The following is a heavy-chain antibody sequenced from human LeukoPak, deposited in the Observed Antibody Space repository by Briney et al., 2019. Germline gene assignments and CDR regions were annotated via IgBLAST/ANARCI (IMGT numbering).Heavy chain of an antibody. J-gene: IGHJ4*02. CDR1: GFTFSSYA. CDR3: ARLLIPGWYVGY. D-gene: IGHD6-19*01. V-gene: IGHV3-23*01. Sequence: GGSLRLSCAASGFTFSSYAMSWVRQAPGKGLEWVSAISGSGGSTYYADSVKGRFTISRDNSKNTLYLQMNSLRAEDTAVYYCARLLIPGWYVGYWGQGILVTVSS. CDR2: ISGSGGST.